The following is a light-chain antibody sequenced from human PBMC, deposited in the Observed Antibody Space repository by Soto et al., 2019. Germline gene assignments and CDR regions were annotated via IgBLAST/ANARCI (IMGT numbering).Light chain of an antibody. V-gene: IGLV1-40*01. CDR3: QSYDSSLSVYV. CDR2: ANN. Sequence: QLVLTQPPSVSGAPGQRVTISCTGSSSNIGAGYDVHWYQQLPGTAPKLLIYANNNRPSGVPDRFSGSKSGTSASLAITGLQAADEADYYCQSYDSSLSVYVFGTGTKLTVL. CDR1: SSNIGAGYD. J-gene: IGLJ1*01.